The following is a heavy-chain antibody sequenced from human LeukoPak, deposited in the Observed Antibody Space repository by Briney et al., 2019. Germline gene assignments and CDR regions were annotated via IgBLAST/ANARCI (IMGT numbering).Heavy chain of an antibody. CDR1: GFTFSSHW. CDR2: IKSDGSIT. D-gene: IGHD2-2*01. CDR3: ARGPRYCSSNSCSFDP. Sequence: GGSLRLSCAASGFTFSSHWMHWVRQVPGKGLVWVSNIKSDGSITNYADSVKGRYTISRDNAKNSLYLQMNSLRAEDTAVYYCARGPRYCSSNSCSFDPWGQGTLVTVSS. V-gene: IGHV3-74*01. J-gene: IGHJ5*02.